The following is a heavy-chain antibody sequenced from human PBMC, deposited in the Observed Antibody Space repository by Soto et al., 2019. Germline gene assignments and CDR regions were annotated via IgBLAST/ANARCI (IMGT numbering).Heavy chain of an antibody. D-gene: IGHD3-3*01. V-gene: IGHV4-34*01. Sequence: PSETLSLTCAVYGGSFSGYYWSWIRQPPGKGLEWIGEINHSGSTNYNPSLKSRVTISVDTSKNQFSLKLSSVTAADTAVYYRARDCDFWSGPNGDVWGQGTTVTVSS. J-gene: IGHJ6*02. CDR3: ARDCDFWSGPNGDV. CDR2: INHSGST. CDR1: GGSFSGYY.